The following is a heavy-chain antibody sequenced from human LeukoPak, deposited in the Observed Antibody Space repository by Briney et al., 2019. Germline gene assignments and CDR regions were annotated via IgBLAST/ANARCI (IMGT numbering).Heavy chain of an antibody. CDR1: GGSISSYY. CDR3: ARDLLGISYYDILTGHWKGGAFDI. CDR2: IYYSGSP. Sequence: YPSETLSLTCTVSGGSISSYYWSWIRQPPGKGLEWIGYIYYSGSPNYNPSPKSRVTISVDTSKNQFSLKLSSVTAADTAVYYCARDLLGISYYDILTGHWKGGAFDIWGQGTMVTVSS. J-gene: IGHJ3*02. D-gene: IGHD3-9*01. V-gene: IGHV4-59*01.